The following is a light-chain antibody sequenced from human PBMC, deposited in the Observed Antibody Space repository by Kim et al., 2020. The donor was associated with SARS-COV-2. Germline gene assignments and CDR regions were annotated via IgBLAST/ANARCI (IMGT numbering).Light chain of an antibody. CDR3: QEYSNAPQAT. V-gene: IGKV1-27*01. Sequence: DIQMTQSPSSLSASVGDRVTITCRASQGINNFLAWYQQKPGKVPNLLIYGASTLQAGVASRFSGSGSGTDFTLTIRNLQPEDAAVYYCQEYSNAPQATFGQGTRMEIK. J-gene: IGKJ5*01. CDR2: GAS. CDR1: QGINNF.